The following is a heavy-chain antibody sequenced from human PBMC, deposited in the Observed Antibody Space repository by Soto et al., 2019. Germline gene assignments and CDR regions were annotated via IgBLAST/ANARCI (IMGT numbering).Heavy chain of an antibody. CDR3: TTDTRSGWYNWLEP. CDR2: IKSKTDGGTT. D-gene: IGHD6-19*01. V-gene: IGHV3-15*01. Sequence: NPGGSLRLSCAASGFTFSNAWMSWVRQAPGKGLEWVGRIKSKTDGGTTDYVAPVKGRFTISRDDSKNTLYLQMNSLKTEDTAVYYCTTDTRSGWYNWLEPRGPGTLVPGSS. J-gene: IGHJ5*02. CDR1: GFTFSNAW.